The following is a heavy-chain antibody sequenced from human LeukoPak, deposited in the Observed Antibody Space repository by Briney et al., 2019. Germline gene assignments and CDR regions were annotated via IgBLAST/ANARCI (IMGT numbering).Heavy chain of an antibody. CDR2: INPNSGGT. D-gene: IGHD5-18*01. V-gene: IGHV1-2*02. Sequence: ASVKVSCKASGYTFTGYYMHWVRQAPGQGLEWMGWINPNSGGTNYAQKFQGRVTMTRDTSISTAYMELSRLRSDDTAVYYCAASEAMVADYYYYMDVWGKGTTVTISS. CDR3: AASEAMVADYYYYMDV. J-gene: IGHJ6*03. CDR1: GYTFTGYY.